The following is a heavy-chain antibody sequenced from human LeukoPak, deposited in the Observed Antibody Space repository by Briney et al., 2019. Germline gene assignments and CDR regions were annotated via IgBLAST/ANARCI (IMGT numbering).Heavy chain of an antibody. V-gene: IGHV1-24*01. D-gene: IGHD6-13*01. CDR2: FDPEDGET. J-gene: IGHJ4*02. CDR3: ATTLVGDSSSWYSRFFDY. CDR1: GYTLTELS. Sequence: GASVKVSCKVSGYTLTELSMHWVRQAPGKGLEWMGGFDPEDGETIYAHKFQGRVTMTEDTSTDTAYMELSSLRSEDTAVYYCATTLVGDSSSWYSRFFDYWGQGTLVTVSS.